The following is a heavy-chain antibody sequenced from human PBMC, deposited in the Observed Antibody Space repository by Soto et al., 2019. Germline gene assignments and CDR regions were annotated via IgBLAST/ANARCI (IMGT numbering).Heavy chain of an antibody. CDR2: AWFDGSNK. D-gene: IGHD6-19*01. CDR1: GFIFSSYG. V-gene: IGHV3-33*01. J-gene: IGHJ3*02. CDR3: ARDLSSGDDGIDI. Sequence: GGSLRLCCVVSGFIFSSYGMHWVRQAPGKGPEWVAVAWFDGSNKYYVDSVKGRFTISRDNSKNTLYLQMNSLRAEDTAVYYCARDLSSGDDGIDIWGQGTMVTVSS.